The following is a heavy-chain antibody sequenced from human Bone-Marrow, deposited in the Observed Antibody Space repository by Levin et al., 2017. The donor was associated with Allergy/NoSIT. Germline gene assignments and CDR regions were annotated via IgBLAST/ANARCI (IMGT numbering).Heavy chain of an antibody. CDR1: GFIFSGYW. V-gene: IGHV3-7*01. J-gene: IGHJ4*02. D-gene: IGHD1-7*01. Sequence: GGSLRLSCAVSGFIFSGYWMSWVRQAPGKGLEWVANINLAGSEKHYVDSVKGRFTISRDNAKNSLYLQMSSLRVEDTAVYYCARDTSTRDWNCRGCIDYWGQGTLVTVSS. CDR3: ARDTSTRDWNCRGCIDY. CDR2: INLAGSEK.